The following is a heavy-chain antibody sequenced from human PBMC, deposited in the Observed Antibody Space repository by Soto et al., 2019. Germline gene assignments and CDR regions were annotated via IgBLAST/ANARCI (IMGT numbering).Heavy chain of an antibody. CDR2: IITIFGTA. CDR1: GGTFSSYA. Sequence: QVQLVQSGAEVKKPGSSVKVSCKASGGTFSSYAVSWVRQAPGQGLEWMGKIITIFGTANYARKFQGRLTMTADVSSSTAYMELSSLXXXXXXXXYCSSENRYXXXXXXVWGQ. J-gene: IGHJ6*02. V-gene: IGHV1-69*18. D-gene: IGHD2-2*01. CDR3: SSENRYXXXXXXV.